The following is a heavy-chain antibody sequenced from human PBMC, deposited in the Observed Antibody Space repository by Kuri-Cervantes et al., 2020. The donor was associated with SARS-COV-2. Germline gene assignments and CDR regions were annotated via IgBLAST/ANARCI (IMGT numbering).Heavy chain of an antibody. D-gene: IGHD6-6*01. Sequence: GESLKISCAASGFTFSDYYMSWIRQAPGKGLEWVSYISSSSSYTNYADSVKGRFTISRDNAKNSLYLQMNSLRAEDTAVYYCARESVRNHYYYGMDVWGQGTTVTVSS. J-gene: IGHJ6*02. CDR1: GFTFSDYY. CDR3: ARESVRNHYYYGMDV. V-gene: IGHV3-11*06. CDR2: ISSSSSYT.